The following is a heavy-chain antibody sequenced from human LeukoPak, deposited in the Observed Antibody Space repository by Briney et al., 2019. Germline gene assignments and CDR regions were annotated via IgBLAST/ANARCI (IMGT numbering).Heavy chain of an antibody. Sequence: GESLKISCKGSGYKFNAYWIAWVRQMPGKGLEWMGIIYPDDSDTRYSPSFQGQVTISADKSVSIAYLQWSSLKASDTAMYYCARPNITSYYDSRGYDAFDVWGQGTMVIVPS. J-gene: IGHJ3*01. CDR3: ARPNITSYYDSRGYDAFDV. CDR2: IYPDDSDT. D-gene: IGHD3-22*01. V-gene: IGHV5-51*01. CDR1: GYKFNAYW.